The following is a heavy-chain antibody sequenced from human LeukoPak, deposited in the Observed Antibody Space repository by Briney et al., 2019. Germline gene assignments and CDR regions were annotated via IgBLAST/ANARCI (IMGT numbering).Heavy chain of an antibody. CDR2: IYYSGCT. CDR1: GGSISGYY. V-gene: IGHV4-59*13. CDR3: ARERGNCYGYDY. J-gene: IGHJ4*02. Sequence: KTSETLSLTCTVSGGSISGYYWSWIRQPPGKGLGGIGYIYYSGCTNYNPSLKSRVTISVDTSMNQFSLKLSSVTAADTAGYYCARERGNCYGYDYWGQRTLVTVSS. D-gene: IGHD5-18*01.